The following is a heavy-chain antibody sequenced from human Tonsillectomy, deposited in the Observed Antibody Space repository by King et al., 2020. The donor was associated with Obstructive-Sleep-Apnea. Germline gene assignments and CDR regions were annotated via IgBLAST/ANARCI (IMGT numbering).Heavy chain of an antibody. V-gene: IGHV4-39*07. D-gene: IGHD4-17*01. Sequence: QLQESGPGLVKPSETLSLTCTVSGGSISIFGFYWGWIRQPPGKGLEWIGSINYRGSTYYNPSLKSRVTISVDTSKNQFSLRLSSVTAAETAVYYCVRNCNGDYPAFDYWGQGTLVTASS. CDR3: VRNCNGDYPAFDY. CDR2: INYRGST. J-gene: IGHJ4*02. CDR1: GGSISIFGFY.